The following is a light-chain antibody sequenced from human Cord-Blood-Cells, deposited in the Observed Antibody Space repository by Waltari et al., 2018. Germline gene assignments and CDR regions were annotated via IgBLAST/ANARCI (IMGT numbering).Light chain of an antibody. CDR1: QSVSSN. J-gene: IGKJ2*01. CDR3: QQYNNWPYT. CDR2: GAS. Sequence: EIVMTQPPATLPVSPGERATLTCRPSQSVSSNLAWYQQKPGQAPRLLIYGASTRATGIPARFSGSGSGTEFTLTISSLQSEDFAVYYCQQYNNWPYTFGQGTKLEIK. V-gene: IGKV3-15*01.